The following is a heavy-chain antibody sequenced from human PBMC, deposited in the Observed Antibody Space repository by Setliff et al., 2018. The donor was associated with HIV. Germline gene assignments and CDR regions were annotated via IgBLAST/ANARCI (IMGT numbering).Heavy chain of an antibody. V-gene: IGHV4-39*01. CDR2: IDYSGRT. J-gene: IGHJ6*03. CDR3: ASLDGSESPYIYYYYMDV. Sequence: PSETLSLTCIVSGGSFSSSSYSWGWIRLPPGKGLEWIGSIDYSGRTYYNPSLKSRVTISLDTSKTQFSLKLSSVTAADTAVYYCASLDGSESPYIYYYYMDVWGKGTTVTVSS. CDR1: GGSFSSSSYS. D-gene: IGHD3-10*01.